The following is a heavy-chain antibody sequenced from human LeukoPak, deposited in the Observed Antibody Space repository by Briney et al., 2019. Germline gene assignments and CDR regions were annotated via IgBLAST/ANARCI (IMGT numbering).Heavy chain of an antibody. V-gene: IGHV3-11*01. J-gene: IGHJ5*02. CDR2: ISSSSNNI. CDR1: GLIISDNF. Sequence: GGSLRLSCAASGLIISDNFMSWVRQAPGKGLEWVSYISSSSNNIHYANSVRGRFTISRDNAKNSVYLQMNSLRAEDTAIYYCARAAGWFDPWGQGTLVTVSS. CDR3: ARAAGWFDP.